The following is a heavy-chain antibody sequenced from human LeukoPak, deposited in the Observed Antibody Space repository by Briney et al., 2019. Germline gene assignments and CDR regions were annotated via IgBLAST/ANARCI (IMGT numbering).Heavy chain of an antibody. CDR3: ARAIRTRPAVILTARRGGLKYFDY. J-gene: IGHJ4*02. CDR2: IYTSGST. Sequence: SETLSLTCTVSGGSFSTYYWSWIRQPAGKGLEWIGRIYTSGSTNYIPSLKSRVTMSVDTSKNQFSLKLSSVTAADTAVYYCARAIRTRPAVILTARRGGLKYFDYWGQGTLVTVSS. CDR1: GGSFSTYY. V-gene: IGHV4-4*07. D-gene: IGHD3-9*01.